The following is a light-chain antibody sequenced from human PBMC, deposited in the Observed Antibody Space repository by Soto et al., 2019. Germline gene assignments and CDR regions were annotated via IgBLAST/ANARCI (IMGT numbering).Light chain of an antibody. CDR3: AAWDDSLSGRGV. Sequence: QAVVTQPPSASGTPGQRVTISCSGSSSNIGNNYVYWYQMLPGTAPKLLIYRNNQRPSGVPDRFSGSRSGTSASLAISGLRYDDEADYYCAAWDDSLSGRGVFGGGTKLTVL. V-gene: IGLV1-47*01. CDR2: RNN. J-gene: IGLJ2*01. CDR1: SSNIGNNY.